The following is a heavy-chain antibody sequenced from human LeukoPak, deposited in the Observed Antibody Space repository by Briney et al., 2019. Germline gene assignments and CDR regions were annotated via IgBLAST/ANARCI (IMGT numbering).Heavy chain of an antibody. CDR1: GYTFTSYD. D-gene: IGHD3-22*01. V-gene: IGHV1-8*01. CDR2: MNPNSGNT. J-gene: IGHJ4*02. CDR3: ARGQDDYYDSSGYYYLFDY. Sequence: ASVKVSCKAAGYTFTSYDINWVRQATGQGLEWMGWMNPNSGNTGYAQKFQGRVTMTRNTSISTAYMELSSLRSEDTAVYYCARGQDDYYDSSGYYYLFDYWGQGTLVTVSS.